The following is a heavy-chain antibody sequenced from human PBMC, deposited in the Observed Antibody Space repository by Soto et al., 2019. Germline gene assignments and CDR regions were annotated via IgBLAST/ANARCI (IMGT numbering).Heavy chain of an antibody. CDR1: GFTFSSND. V-gene: IGHV3-13*04. D-gene: IGHD3-22*01. Sequence: EVQLVESGGGLVQPGGSLRLSCSASGFTFSSNDMHWVRQGPGKGLEWVSAIGTAGDTNYAGSVKGRFTISRENAKNSLYLQMNSLRAGDTAIYFCARAIGPTLFDYWGQGTLVTVSS. J-gene: IGHJ4*02. CDR3: ARAIGPTLFDY. CDR2: IGTAGDT.